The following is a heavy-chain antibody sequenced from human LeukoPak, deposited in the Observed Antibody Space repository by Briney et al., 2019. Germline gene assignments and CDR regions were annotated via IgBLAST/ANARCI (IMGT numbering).Heavy chain of an antibody. CDR2: IRYDGSNK. Sequence: GGSLRLSCAASGFTFSSYGMHWVRQPPGKGLEWVAFIRYDGSNKYYADSVKGRFTISRDNSKNTLHLQMNILRAEDTAVYYCAKPKVAGTVDFDYWGQGTLVTVSS. V-gene: IGHV3-30*02. D-gene: IGHD6-19*01. CDR3: AKPKVAGTVDFDY. CDR1: GFTFSSYG. J-gene: IGHJ4*02.